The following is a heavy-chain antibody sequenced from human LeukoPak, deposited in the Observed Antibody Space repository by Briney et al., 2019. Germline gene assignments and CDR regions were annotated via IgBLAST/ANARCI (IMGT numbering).Heavy chain of an antibody. J-gene: IGHJ4*02. CDR3: ASGDYDYVWGSYRYVS. CDR1: GYTFTSYD. D-gene: IGHD3-16*02. CDR2: MNPNSGNT. V-gene: IGHV1-8*02. Sequence: ASVKVSCKASGYTFTSYDINWVRQATGQGLEWMGWMNPNSGNTGYAQKFQGRVTMTRNTSISTAYMELSSLRSEDTAVYYCASGDYDYVWGSYRYVSRGQGTLVTVSS.